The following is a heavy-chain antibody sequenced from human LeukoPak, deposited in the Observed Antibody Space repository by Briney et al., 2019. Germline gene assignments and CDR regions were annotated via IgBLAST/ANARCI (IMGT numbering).Heavy chain of an antibody. V-gene: IGHV4-34*01. CDR3: ARGSSGYCSSTSCQYYYYGMDV. Sequence: PSETLSLTCAVYGGSFSGYYWSWIRQPPGKGLEWIGEINHSGSTNYNPSLKSRVTMSVDTSKNQFSLKLSSVTAADTAVYYCARGSSGYCSSTSCQYYYYGMDVWGQGTTVTVSS. J-gene: IGHJ6*02. CDR1: GGSFSGYY. D-gene: IGHD2-2*01. CDR2: INHSGST.